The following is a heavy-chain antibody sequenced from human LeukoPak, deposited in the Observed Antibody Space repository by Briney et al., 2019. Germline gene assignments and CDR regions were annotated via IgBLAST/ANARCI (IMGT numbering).Heavy chain of an antibody. Sequence: ASVTVPCKESGYTFPKYYIHWVRQAPGQGLEGMGMIKPSDGATPYAQRFQGRVTMTRDMSTTTVNMDLRSLRSEDTAVYYCASSPRIVGRLDYYYYMDVWGKGTTVTVSS. CDR1: GYTFPKYY. V-gene: IGHV1-46*01. CDR3: ASSPRIVGRLDYYYYMDV. D-gene: IGHD6-6*01. J-gene: IGHJ6*03. CDR2: IKPSDGAT.